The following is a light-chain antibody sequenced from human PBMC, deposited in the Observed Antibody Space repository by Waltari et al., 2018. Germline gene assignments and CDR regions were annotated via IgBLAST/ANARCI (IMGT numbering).Light chain of an antibody. V-gene: IGKV3-20*01. CDR3: QQHVTSPLT. J-gene: IGKJ4*01. CDR1: QTIKSNY. CDR2: GTS. Sequence: ELVVTQSPGTLSLPPGDRAPLTCRASQTIKSNYLAWYQQKPGQAPRLLIYGTSNRATGIPDRFSGSGSGTDFTLTISSLEPEDFAVYYCQQHVTSPLTFGGGTKVEIK.